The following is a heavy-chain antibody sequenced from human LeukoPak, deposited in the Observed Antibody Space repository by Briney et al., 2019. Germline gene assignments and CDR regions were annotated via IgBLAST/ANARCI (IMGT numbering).Heavy chain of an antibody. Sequence: PGGSLRLSCAASGFTFSSYSMNWVRQAPGKGLEWVSSISSSSSYIYYADSVKGRFTISRDNAKNSLYLQMNSLRAEGTAVYYCARVADMVRGVIHYYFDYWGQGTLVTVSS. J-gene: IGHJ4*02. CDR3: ARVADMVRGVIHYYFDY. CDR2: ISSSSSYI. CDR1: GFTFSSYS. D-gene: IGHD3-10*01. V-gene: IGHV3-21*01.